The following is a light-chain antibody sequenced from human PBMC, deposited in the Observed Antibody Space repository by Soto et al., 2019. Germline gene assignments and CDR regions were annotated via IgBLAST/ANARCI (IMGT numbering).Light chain of an antibody. Sequence: DIQMTQSPATLSASVGDRVTITCRASQSISRWLAWYQLRPGMAPKLLIYKASTLETGVTSRFSGSGSGTEFTLTISSLQPDDFATYYCQQYNSYSGWTFGQGTKVDIK. CDR3: QQYNSYSGWT. V-gene: IGKV1-5*03. J-gene: IGKJ1*01. CDR2: KAS. CDR1: QSISRW.